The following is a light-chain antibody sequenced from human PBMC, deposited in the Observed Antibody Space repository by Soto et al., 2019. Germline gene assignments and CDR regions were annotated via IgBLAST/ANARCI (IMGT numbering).Light chain of an antibody. J-gene: IGKJ5*01. CDR1: HGIISY. V-gene: IGKV1-9*01. Sequence: DIQLTQSPSFLSASVGDRVAITCRASHGIISYLAWYQQKAGKAPKLLIYAASTLQRGVPSRFSGSGSGTEFTLTISSLQPEDFATYYCQQLNSYPITFGQGTRLEI. CDR3: QQLNSYPIT. CDR2: AAS.